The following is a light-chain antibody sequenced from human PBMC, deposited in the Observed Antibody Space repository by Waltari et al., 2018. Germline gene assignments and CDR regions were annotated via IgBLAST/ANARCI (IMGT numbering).Light chain of an antibody. J-gene: IGKJ1*01. Sequence: TVIPQSPATLSVSPGESISLSCRASQSVGSNLAWYQQRPGQAPRLLIYGASTRATGIPARFSGSGSGTEFTLTISSLQSEDFAVDYCQQYTYWPPGTFGQGTKVEIK. CDR3: QQYTYWPPGT. CDR1: QSVGSN. V-gene: IGKV3-15*01. CDR2: GAS.